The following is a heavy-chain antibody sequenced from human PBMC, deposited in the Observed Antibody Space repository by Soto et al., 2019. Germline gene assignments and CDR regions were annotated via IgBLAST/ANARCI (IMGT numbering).Heavy chain of an antibody. CDR2: ISYDGTNK. CDR1: GFTFSSYG. D-gene: IGHD5-18*01. V-gene: IGHV3-30*18. CDR3: AKDSGRGYNYGQHWLGP. J-gene: IGHJ5*02. Sequence: QVQLVESGGGVVQPGRSLRLSCAASGFTFSSYGMHWVRQAPGKGLEWVALISYDGTNKYYADSVKGRFTISRDNSKNTLYLQMNSLRAEDTAVYYCAKDSGRGYNYGQHWLGPWGQGTLVTVSS.